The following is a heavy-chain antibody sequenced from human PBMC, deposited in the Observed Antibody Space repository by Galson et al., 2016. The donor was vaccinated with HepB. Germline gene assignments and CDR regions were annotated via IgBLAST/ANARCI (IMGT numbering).Heavy chain of an antibody. Sequence: SLRLSCAVSGFTFSNYAMSWVRQAPGKGLEWVSSIGGSGGGTYYADSVKGRFTIPRDNAKNSVYLQMNSLRAEDTAVYYCERNRGYSGYDAFDIWGQGTMVTVSS. CDR3: ERNRGYSGYDAFDI. CDR1: GFTFSNYA. CDR2: IGGSGGGT. J-gene: IGHJ3*02. V-gene: IGHV3-23*01. D-gene: IGHD5-12*01.